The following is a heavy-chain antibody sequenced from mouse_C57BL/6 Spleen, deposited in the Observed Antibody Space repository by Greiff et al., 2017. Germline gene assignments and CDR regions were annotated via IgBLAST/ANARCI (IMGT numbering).Heavy chain of an antibody. CDR1: GFTFTDYY. D-gene: IGHD2-1*01. V-gene: IGHV7-3*01. J-gene: IGHJ4*01. CDR2: IRNKANGYTT. Sequence: DVHLVESGGGLVQPGGSLSLSCAASGFTFTDYYMSWVRQPPGKALEWLGFIRNKANGYTTEYSASVKGRFTISRDNSQSILYLQMNALRAEDSATYYCASFGNHEDYYAMDYWGQGTSVTVSS. CDR3: ASFGNHEDYYAMDY.